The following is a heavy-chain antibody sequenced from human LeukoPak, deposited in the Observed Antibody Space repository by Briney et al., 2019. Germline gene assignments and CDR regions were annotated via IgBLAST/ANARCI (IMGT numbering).Heavy chain of an antibody. D-gene: IGHD6-13*01. J-gene: IGHJ4*02. CDR2: IIPIFGTA. V-gene: IGHV1-69*05. CDR3: ASAGYSSSPFDY. Sequence: SVKVSCKASGGTFSSYAISWVRQAPGQGLECMGGIIPIFGTANYAQKFQGRVTITTDESTSTAYMELSSLRSEDTAVYYCASAGYSSSPFDYWGQGTLVTVSS. CDR1: GGTFSSYA.